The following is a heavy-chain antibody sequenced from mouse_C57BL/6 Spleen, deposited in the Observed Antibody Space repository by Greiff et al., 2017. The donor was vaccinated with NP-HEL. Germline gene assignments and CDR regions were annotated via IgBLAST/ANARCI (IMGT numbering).Heavy chain of an antibody. CDR3: ARLQIYYDYGGCDY. D-gene: IGHD2-4*01. Sequence: EVQLQQSGPELVKPGASVKISCKASGYTFTDYYMNWVKRSHGKSLEWIGDINPNNGGTSYNQKFKGKATLTVDKSSSTAYMELRSLTSEDSAVYYCARLQIYYDYGGCDYWGQGTTLTVSS. CDR1: GYTFTDYY. CDR2: INPNNGGT. V-gene: IGHV1-26*01. J-gene: IGHJ2*01.